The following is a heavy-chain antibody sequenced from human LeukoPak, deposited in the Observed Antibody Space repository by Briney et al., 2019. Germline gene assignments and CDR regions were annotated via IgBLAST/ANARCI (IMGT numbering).Heavy chain of an antibody. Sequence: GGSLRLSCAASGFTFSSYSMNWVRQAPGKGLEWVSYISSSSSTIYYADSVKGRFTISRDSAKNSLYLQMNSLRAEDTAVYYCARGGGSPLDYWGQGTLVTVSS. V-gene: IGHV3-48*01. J-gene: IGHJ4*02. CDR3: ARGGGSPLDY. CDR1: GFTFSSYS. CDR2: ISSSSSTI. D-gene: IGHD3-16*01.